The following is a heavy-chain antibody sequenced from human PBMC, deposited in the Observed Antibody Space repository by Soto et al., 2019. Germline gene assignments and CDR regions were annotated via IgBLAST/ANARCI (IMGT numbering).Heavy chain of an antibody. CDR2: IKQDGSER. Sequence: GSLRLSCAASGFTFSSYWMTWVRQAPGKGLEWVANIKQDGSERYYVDSVKGRFTISRDNAKSSLYLQMNGLGVEDTAVYYCARTGSDRGGYWNPPYYFDYWGQGA. J-gene: IGHJ4*02. V-gene: IGHV3-7*01. CDR3: ARTGSDRGGYWNPPYYFDY. D-gene: IGHD3-22*01. CDR1: GFTFSSYW.